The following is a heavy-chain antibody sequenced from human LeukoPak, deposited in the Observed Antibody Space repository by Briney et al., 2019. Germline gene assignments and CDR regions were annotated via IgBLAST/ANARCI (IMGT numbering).Heavy chain of an antibody. CDR2: ISGSGGST. Sequence: GGSLRLSCAASGFTFSSYAMSWVRQAPGKGLEWVSAISGSGGSTYYADSVKGRFTISRDNSKNTLYLQMNSLRAEDTAVYYCAKENGDYVQIYYYYYMDVWGKGTTVTVSS. J-gene: IGHJ6*03. CDR1: GFTFSSYA. V-gene: IGHV3-23*01. D-gene: IGHD4-17*01. CDR3: AKENGDYVQIYYYYYMDV.